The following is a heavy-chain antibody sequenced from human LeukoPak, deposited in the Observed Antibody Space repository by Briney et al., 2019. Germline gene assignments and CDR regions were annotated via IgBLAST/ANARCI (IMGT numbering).Heavy chain of an antibody. CDR1: GGSISSYY. Sequence: SETLSLTCTVSGGSISSYYWSWIRQPPGKGLEWIGYLYYSGSTNYNPSLKSRVTISVDTSKNQFSLKLSSVTAADTAVYYCARGGAYCGGDCSDVWGKGTTVTVSS. D-gene: IGHD2-21*02. V-gene: IGHV4-59*01. CDR2: LYYSGST. CDR3: ARGGAYCGGDCSDV. J-gene: IGHJ6*04.